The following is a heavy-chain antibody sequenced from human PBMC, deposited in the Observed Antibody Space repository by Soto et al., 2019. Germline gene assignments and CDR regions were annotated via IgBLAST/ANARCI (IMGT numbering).Heavy chain of an antibody. CDR2: ISSSSSTI. CDR3: ARGHYYCYYMDV. J-gene: IGHJ6*03. CDR1: GFTFSSYS. Sequence: EVQLVESGGGLVQPGGSLRLSCAASGFTFSSYSMNWVRQAPGKGLEWVSYISSSSSTIYYADSVKGRFTISRDNAKNSLYLQMNSLRAEDTAVYYCARGHYYCYYMDVWGKGTTVTVSS. V-gene: IGHV3-48*01.